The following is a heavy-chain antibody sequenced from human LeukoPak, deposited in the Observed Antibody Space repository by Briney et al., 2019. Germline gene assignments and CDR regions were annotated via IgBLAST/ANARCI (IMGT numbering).Heavy chain of an antibody. V-gene: IGHV4-59*01. CDR2: IYYSGSS. Sequence: SETLSLTCTVSGASISSSYWSWIRQPPGKGLEWIGYIYYSGSSSYNPSLKSRVTISVDTSKNQFSLKLSSVTAADTAIYYCARSNGYDYHFDYWGQGTLVTVSS. CDR3: ARSNGYDYHFDY. J-gene: IGHJ4*02. CDR1: GASISSSY. D-gene: IGHD5-12*01.